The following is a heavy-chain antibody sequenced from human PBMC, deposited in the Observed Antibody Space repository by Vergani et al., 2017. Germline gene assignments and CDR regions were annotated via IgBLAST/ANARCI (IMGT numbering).Heavy chain of an antibody. CDR1: GYTFTNSY. D-gene: IGHD2-2*02. CDR2: INPSGGST. J-gene: IGHJ4*02. V-gene: IGHV1-46*01. CDR3: ARDSVYTGDY. Sequence: QVQLVQSGAEVKKPGASVKVSCKASGYTFTNSYMHWVRQAPGQGLEWMGIINPSGGSTRYAQKFQGRVTMTRDTSTSTVYMELSSLRPEDTAMYYCARDSVYTGDYWGQGTLVTVSS.